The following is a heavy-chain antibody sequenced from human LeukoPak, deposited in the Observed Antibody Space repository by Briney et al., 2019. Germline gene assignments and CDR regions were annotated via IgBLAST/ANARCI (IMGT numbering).Heavy chain of an antibody. CDR3: ARDLHGGAESWYFDL. J-gene: IGHJ2*01. CDR1: GYTFTSYG. D-gene: IGHD2-15*01. Sequence: ASVKVSCKASGYTFTSYGISWVRQAPGQGLEWMGWISAYNGNTNYAQKLQGRVTMTTDTSTSTAYMELRSLRSDDTAVYYCARDLHGGAESWYFDLWGCGTLVTVSS. CDR2: ISAYNGNT. V-gene: IGHV1-18*01.